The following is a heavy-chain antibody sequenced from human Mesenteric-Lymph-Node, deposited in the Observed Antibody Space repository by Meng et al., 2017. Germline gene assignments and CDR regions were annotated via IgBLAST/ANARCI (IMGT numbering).Heavy chain of an antibody. D-gene: IGHD3-22*01. J-gene: IGHJ4*01. CDR3: ARGGGYYYDSSGYSTYYFDF. CDR2: IWYDGSNK. V-gene: IGHV3-33*01. CDR1: GFTFSSYG. Sequence: GESLKISCAASGFTFSSYGMHWVRQAPGKGLEWVAVIWYDGSNKYYADSVKGRFTLSRDNSKNTLYLQMNSLSAEDTAVYYCARGGGYYYDSSGYSTYYFDFWGHGTRVTVSS.